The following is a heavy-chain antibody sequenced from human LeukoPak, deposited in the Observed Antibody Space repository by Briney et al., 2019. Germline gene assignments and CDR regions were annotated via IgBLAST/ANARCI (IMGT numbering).Heavy chain of an antibody. V-gene: IGHV4-34*01. CDR1: GGSFSNYY. J-gene: IGHJ6*03. Sequence: SETLSLTCAVYGGSFSNYYWSWIRQSPGKGLEWIGEITHSGSTNYNPSLKSRVTISVDTSKNQFSLKLSSVTAADTAVYYCARVVGATPYYYYYYMDVWGKGTTVTVSS. CDR3: ARVVGATPYYYYYYMDV. CDR2: ITHSGST. D-gene: IGHD1-26*01.